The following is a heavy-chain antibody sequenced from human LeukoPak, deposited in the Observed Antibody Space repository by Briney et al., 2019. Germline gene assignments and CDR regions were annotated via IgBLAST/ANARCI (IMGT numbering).Heavy chain of an antibody. CDR1: GFAFRNAW. CDR3: STDSFWSGITAD. Sequence: NPGGSLILSCAASGFAFRNAWMSWVRQAPGKGLEWVGRIKSTTDGGTTDYAAPVKGRFTISRDDSKSTLYLQMNSLKTEDTAVYYCSTDSFWSGITADWGQGTLVTVSS. D-gene: IGHD3-3*01. J-gene: IGHJ4*02. V-gene: IGHV3-15*01. CDR2: IKSTTDGGTT.